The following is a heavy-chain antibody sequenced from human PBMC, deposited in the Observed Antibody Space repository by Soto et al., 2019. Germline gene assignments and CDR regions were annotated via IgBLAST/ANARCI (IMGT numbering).Heavy chain of an antibody. J-gene: IGHJ6*02. CDR2: TRNKANSYTT. D-gene: IGHD6-13*01. Sequence: GRALRVSCAASRFTSSDHYRDRVRQDPRKKLEGVGRTRNKANSYTTEYAASVKGRFTISRDDSKNSLYLQMNSLQTEDTAVYHCARGSSRFQDPYYYYALDVWGQGTTVTVS. CDR3: ARGSSRFQDPYYYYALDV. CDR1: RFTSSDHY. V-gene: IGHV3-72*01.